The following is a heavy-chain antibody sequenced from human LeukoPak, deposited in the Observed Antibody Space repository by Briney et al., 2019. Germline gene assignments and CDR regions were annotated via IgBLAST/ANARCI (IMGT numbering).Heavy chain of an antibody. CDR3: ARDQADSSGYLFDY. D-gene: IGHD3-22*01. CDR2: IIPILGIA. CDR1: GGTFSSYT. V-gene: IGHV1-69*04. Sequence: SVTVSCKASGGTFSSYTISWVRQAPGQGLEWMGRIIPILGIANYAQKFQGRVTITADKSTSTAYMELSSLRSEDTAVYYCARDQADSSGYLFDYWGQGTLVTVSS. J-gene: IGHJ4*02.